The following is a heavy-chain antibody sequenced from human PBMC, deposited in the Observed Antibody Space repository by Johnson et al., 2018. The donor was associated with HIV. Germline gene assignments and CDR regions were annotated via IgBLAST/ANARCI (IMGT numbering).Heavy chain of an antibody. J-gene: IGHJ3*02. V-gene: IGHV3-30-3*01. CDR1: GFTFRSYA. CDR3: AREGVGYCSSTSCPYDAFDI. D-gene: IGHD2-2*01. Sequence: QVQLVESGGGVVQPGRSLRLSCAASGFTFRSYAMHWVRQTPGKGLEWVAVVSYHGSNKYYADSVKGRFTISRDNSKNTLYLQMNSLRAEDTAVYYCAREGVGYCSSTSCPYDAFDIWGQGTMVTVSS. CDR2: VSYHGSNK.